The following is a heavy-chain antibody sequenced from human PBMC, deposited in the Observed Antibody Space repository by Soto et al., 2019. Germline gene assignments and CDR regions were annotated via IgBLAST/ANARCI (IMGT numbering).Heavy chain of an antibody. CDR2: VASKPEGYTT. CDR1: GYTFSDTA. V-gene: IGHV3-73*01. Sequence: GGSLRLSCAASGYTFSDTAIHWVRQAPGKGLEWVGRVASKPEGYTTTYGASVKGRFTISRDESQNTLYLQMNSLKTEDTAVYYCTTETQPDYYYYYGMDVWGQGTTVTVSS. CDR3: TTETQPDYYYYYGMDV. J-gene: IGHJ6*02.